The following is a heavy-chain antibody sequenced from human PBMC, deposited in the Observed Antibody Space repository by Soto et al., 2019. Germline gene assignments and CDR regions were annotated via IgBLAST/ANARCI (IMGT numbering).Heavy chain of an antibody. V-gene: IGHV3-21*01. Sequence: GGSLRLSCAASGFTFSSYSMNWVRQAPGKGLEWVSSISSSSSYIYYADSVKGRFTISRDNAKNSLYLQMNSLRAEDTAVYYCARAGMDIVVVPADNWFDPWGQGTLVTVSS. CDR2: ISSSSSYI. CDR1: GFTFSSYS. CDR3: ARAGMDIVVVPADNWFDP. J-gene: IGHJ5*02. D-gene: IGHD2-2*03.